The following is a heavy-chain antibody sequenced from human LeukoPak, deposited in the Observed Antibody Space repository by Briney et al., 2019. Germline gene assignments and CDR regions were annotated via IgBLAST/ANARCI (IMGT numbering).Heavy chain of an antibody. CDR1: GYTFTSYG. V-gene: IGHV1-18*01. J-gene: IGHJ6*02. Sequence: GASVKVSCKASGYTFTSYGISWVRQAPGQGLEWMGWISAYNGNTNYAQKLQGRVTMTTDTSTSTAYMELRSLRSDDTAVYYCASGPYYYYYYGMDVWGQGTTVTVSS. CDR3: ASGPYYYYYYGMDV. CDR2: ISAYNGNT.